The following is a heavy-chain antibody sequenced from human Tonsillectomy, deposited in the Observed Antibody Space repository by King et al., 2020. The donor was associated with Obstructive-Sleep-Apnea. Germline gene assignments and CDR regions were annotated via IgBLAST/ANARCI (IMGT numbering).Heavy chain of an antibody. CDR1: GFTFSSYS. Sequence: VQLVESGGGLVQPGGSLRLSCAASGFTFSSYSMNWVRQAPGKGLEWVSYISSSSRTIYYADSVKGRFTISRDNAKNSLYLQMNSLRAEDTAVYYCACSSGWYNWFDPWGQGTLVTVSS. J-gene: IGHJ5*02. CDR2: ISSSSRTI. D-gene: IGHD6-13*01. V-gene: IGHV3-48*04. CDR3: ACSSGWYNWFDP.